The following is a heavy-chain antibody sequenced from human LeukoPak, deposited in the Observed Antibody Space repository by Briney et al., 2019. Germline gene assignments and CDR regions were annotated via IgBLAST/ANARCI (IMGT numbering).Heavy chain of an antibody. CDR3: ARARRNYDILTGYSNDAFDI. D-gene: IGHD3-9*01. CDR1: HYSISSNYY. V-gene: IGHV4-38-2*02. Sequence: PSETLSLTCTVSHYSISSNYYWGWIRQPPGKGLEWIGSIYHSGSTYYNPSLKSRVTISVDTSKNQFSLKLSSVTAADTAVYYCARARRNYDILTGYSNDAFDIWGQGTMVTVSS. CDR2: IYHSGST. J-gene: IGHJ3*02.